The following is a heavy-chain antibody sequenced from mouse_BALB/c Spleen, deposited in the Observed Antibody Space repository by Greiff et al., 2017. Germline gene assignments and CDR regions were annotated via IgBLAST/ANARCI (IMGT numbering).Heavy chain of an antibody. CDR2: IRLKSNNYAT. CDR3: TRYGNDWYFDV. CDR1: GFTFSNYW. V-gene: IGHV6-6*02. Sequence: EVKLVESGGGLVQPGGSMKLSCVASGFTFSNYWMNWVRQSPEKGLEWVAEIRLKSNNYATHYAESVKGRFTISRDDSKSSVYLQMNNLRAEDTGIYYCTRYGNDWYFDVWGAGTTVTVSS. D-gene: IGHD2-1*01. J-gene: IGHJ1*01.